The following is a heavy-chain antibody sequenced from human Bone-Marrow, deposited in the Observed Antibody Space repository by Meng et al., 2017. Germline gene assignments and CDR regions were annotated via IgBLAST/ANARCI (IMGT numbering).Heavy chain of an antibody. CDR2: ISGSGGST. V-gene: IGHV3-23*01. D-gene: IGHD6-13*01. J-gene: IGHJ4*02. CDR1: GFTFSSYA. Sequence: GESLKISCAASGFTFSSYAMSWVRQARGKGLEWVSAISGSGGSTYYADSVKGRFTISRDNSKNTLYLQMNSLRAEDTAVYYCAKKPSTGYSSSWGFDYWGQGTLVTVSS. CDR3: AKKPSTGYSSSWGFDY.